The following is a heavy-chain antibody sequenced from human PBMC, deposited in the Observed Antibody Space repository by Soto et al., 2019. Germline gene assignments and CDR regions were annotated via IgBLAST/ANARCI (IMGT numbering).Heavy chain of an antibody. Sequence: SVKVSCKASGYTFTSYSMHWVRQAPGQGLEWMGIINPSGGTTSYAQKFQGRVTMTRDTSTSTVYMELSSLRSEDTAVYYCAVGYSYGYVLDYWGQGTQVTVSS. J-gene: IGHJ4*02. V-gene: IGHV1-46*01. D-gene: IGHD5-18*01. CDR2: INPSGGTT. CDR1: GYTFTSYS. CDR3: AVGYSYGYVLDY.